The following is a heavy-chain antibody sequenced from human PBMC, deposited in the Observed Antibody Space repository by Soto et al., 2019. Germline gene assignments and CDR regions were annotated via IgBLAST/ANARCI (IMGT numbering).Heavy chain of an antibody. CDR3: AHRYTLYTWSYVIFDY. V-gene: IGHV2-5*02. D-gene: IGHD1-26*01. CDR1: GFSLSTSGGG. CDR2: ISWDDDR. J-gene: IGHJ4*02. Sequence: SGPTLGNPTQTLTLTCTFSGFSLSTSGGGVGGIRQPPGKALEWLSLISWDDDRRYNPSLKSRLAITKDTSKNQVVLTMSNMDHVDTATYYCAHRYTLYTWSYVIFDYRCQGTLGTASS.